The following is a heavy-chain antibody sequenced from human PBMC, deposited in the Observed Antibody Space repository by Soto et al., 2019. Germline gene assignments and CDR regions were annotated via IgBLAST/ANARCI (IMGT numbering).Heavy chain of an antibody. CDR2: IYQSGST. V-gene: IGHV4-30-2*01. CDR1: GGSLSSSAYS. J-gene: IGHJ3*02. CDR3: ARALLCYDSDGVSWDDAFDI. Sequence: QMHLQESGSGLVKPSQTLSLTCAVSGGSLSSSAYSWSWIRQPPGKGLEWIGFIYQSGSTYYNPSLKSRVNMSLDRPNNQFSLILSSVTAADTAVYYCARALLCYDSDGVSWDDAFDIWGQGTMVTVSS. D-gene: IGHD2-2*01.